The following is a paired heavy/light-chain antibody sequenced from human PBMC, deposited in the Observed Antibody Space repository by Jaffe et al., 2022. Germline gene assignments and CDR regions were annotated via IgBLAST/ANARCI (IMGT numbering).Light chain of an antibody. CDR1: QSVSSSY. CDR2: GAS. V-gene: IGKV3-20*01. J-gene: IGKJ5*01. CDR3: QQYGSSLT. Sequence: EIVLTQSPGTLSLSPGERATLSCRASQSVSSSYLAWYQQKPGQAPRLLIYGASSRATGIPDRFSGSGSGTDFTLTISRLEPEDFAVYYCQQYGSSLTFGQGTRLEIK.
Heavy chain of an antibody. Sequence: EVQLLESGGGLVQPGGSLRLSCAASGFTFSSYAMSWVRQAPGKGLEWVSAISGSGGSTYYADSVKGRFTISRDNSKNTLYLQMNSLRAEDTAVYYCAKPLYDFWSGYFEGIDAFDIWGQGTMVTVSS. D-gene: IGHD3-3*01. CDR1: GFTFSSYA. V-gene: IGHV3-23*01. J-gene: IGHJ3*02. CDR2: ISGSGGST. CDR3: AKPLYDFWSGYFEGIDAFDI.